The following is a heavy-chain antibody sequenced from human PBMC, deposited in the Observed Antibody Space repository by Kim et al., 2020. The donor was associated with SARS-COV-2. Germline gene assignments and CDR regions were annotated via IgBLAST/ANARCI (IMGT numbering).Heavy chain of an antibody. D-gene: IGHD2-21*01. V-gene: IGHV3-33*06. Sequence: SVRGRFTISRDNSKNTVYLQMNSLGAEDTAVYYCAKVGSAYCGGSCPIDYWGQGTLVTVSS. J-gene: IGHJ4*02. CDR3: AKVGSAYCGGSCPIDY.